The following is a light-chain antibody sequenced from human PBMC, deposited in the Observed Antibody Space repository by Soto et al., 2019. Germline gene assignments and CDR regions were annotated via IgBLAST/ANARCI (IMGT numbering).Light chain of an antibody. J-gene: IGLJ2*01. CDR2: DVT. CDR3: CSYAGSYTYVI. V-gene: IGLV2-11*01. CDR1: TSDVGDYNY. Sequence: QSVLTQPRSVSGSPGQSVTISCTGTTSDVGDYNYVSWYQQHPGKAPKLIVYDVTKRPSGVPDRFSGSKSGNTASLTISGLQADDEADYYCCSYAGSYTYVIFGGGTKLTVL.